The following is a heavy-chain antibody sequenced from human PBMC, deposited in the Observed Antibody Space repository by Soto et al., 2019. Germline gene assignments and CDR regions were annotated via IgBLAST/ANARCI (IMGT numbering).Heavy chain of an antibody. CDR3: ARAGDDYGDLHAEYFHH. Sequence: PSETLSLTCVVYGGSFSEDYWSWIRQSPGKGLEWLGDINQSEGANYNPTLKNRVTISLDTSKNQFSLRLSSVTAADTAVYYCARAGDDYGDLHAEYFHHWGQGTLVTVSS. CDR2: INQSEGA. CDR1: GGSFSEDY. V-gene: IGHV4-34*01. J-gene: IGHJ1*01. D-gene: IGHD4-17*01.